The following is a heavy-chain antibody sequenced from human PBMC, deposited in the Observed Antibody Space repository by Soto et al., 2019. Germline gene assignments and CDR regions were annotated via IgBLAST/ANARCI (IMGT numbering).Heavy chain of an antibody. Sequence: QVQLVQSGAEVKKPGASVKVSCKASGYTFTSYGISWVRQAPGQGLEWMGWISAYNGNTNYAQKLQGRVTMTTDTSTSTAYMELRSLRSDNTAVYYCARDLGVEDSSGYYDAFDIWGQGTMVTVSS. CDR3: ARDLGVEDSSGYYDAFDI. J-gene: IGHJ3*02. CDR2: ISAYNGNT. V-gene: IGHV1-18*01. D-gene: IGHD3-22*01. CDR1: GYTFTSYG.